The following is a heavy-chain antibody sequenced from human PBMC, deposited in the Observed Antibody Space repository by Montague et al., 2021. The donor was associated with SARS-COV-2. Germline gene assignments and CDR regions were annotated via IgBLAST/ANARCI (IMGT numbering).Heavy chain of an antibody. D-gene: IGHD3-10*01. Sequence: CAISGDSVSSNSATWNWVRQFPSRGLEWLGRTYYRSKWYNDYAVSVRGRVTINPDTSKNQFSLQLNSMTPEDTAIYYCTSGGEGNYNVMDVWGQGTTVTVSS. CDR3: TSGGEGNYNVMDV. CDR2: TYYRSKWYN. J-gene: IGHJ6*02. CDR1: GDSVSSNSAT. V-gene: IGHV6-1*01.